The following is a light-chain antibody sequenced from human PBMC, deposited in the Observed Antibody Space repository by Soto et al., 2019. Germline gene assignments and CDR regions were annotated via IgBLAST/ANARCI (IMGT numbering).Light chain of an antibody. CDR3: QQYNNWPRT. V-gene: IGKV3-15*01. CDR1: QSVTNN. CDR2: GAS. Sequence: EIVMTQSPVTLCVSPGERATLSCRANQSVTNNLAWYQQKPGQAPRLLIYGASTRTIAIPARFSGSGSGTDFTLTISSLQSEDFAVYYCQQYNNWPRTFGQGTKVDIK. J-gene: IGKJ1*01.